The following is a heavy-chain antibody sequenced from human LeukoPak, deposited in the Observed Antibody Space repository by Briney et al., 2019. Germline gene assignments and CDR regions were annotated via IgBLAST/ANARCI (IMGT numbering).Heavy chain of an antibody. CDR3: ARGNDPGYSYASFDP. D-gene: IGHD5-18*01. V-gene: IGHV4-59*01. CDR2: IYYSGST. CDR1: GGSISSYY. J-gene: IGHJ5*02. Sequence: PSETLSLTCTVSGGSISSYYWSWLRQPPGKGLEWIGYIYYSGSTNYNPSLKSRVTISVDTSKNQFSLKLSSVTAADTAVYYCARGNDPGYSYASFDPWGQGTLVTVSS.